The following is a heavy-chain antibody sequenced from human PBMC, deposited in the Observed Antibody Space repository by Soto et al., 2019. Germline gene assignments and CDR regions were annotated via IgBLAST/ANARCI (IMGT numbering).Heavy chain of an antibody. D-gene: IGHD3-16*01. J-gene: IGHJ6*02. CDR2: IKSKTDGGTT. CDR3: PPGGDQDYYYYYGMDA. Sequence: WSLRLSCAASGFTFSNAWMSWVRQAPGKGLEWVGRIKSKTDGGTTDYAAPVKGRFTISRDDSKNTLYLQMNSLKTEDTAVYYCPPGGDQDYYYYYGMDAWGQGTTVTVSS. V-gene: IGHV3-15*01. CDR1: GFTFSNAW.